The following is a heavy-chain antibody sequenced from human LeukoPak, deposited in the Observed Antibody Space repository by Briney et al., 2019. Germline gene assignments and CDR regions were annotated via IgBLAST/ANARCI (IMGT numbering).Heavy chain of an antibody. CDR3: AKDESSSWDHYSDY. Sequence: GGTLRLSCAASGFTFSSYGMSWVRQAPGKGLEWVPAISGSGGSTYYADSVKGRFTISRDNSKNTLYLQMNSLRAEDTAVYYCAKDESSSWDHYSDYWGQGTLVTVSS. V-gene: IGHV3-23*01. J-gene: IGHJ4*02. CDR1: GFTFSSYG. CDR2: ISGSGGST. D-gene: IGHD6-13*01.